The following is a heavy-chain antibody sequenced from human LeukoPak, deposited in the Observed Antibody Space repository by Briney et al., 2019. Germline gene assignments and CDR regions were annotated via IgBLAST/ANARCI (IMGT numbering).Heavy chain of an antibody. CDR2: IIPIFGTA. CDR3: ARGDPSSSWYVPDDY. D-gene: IGHD6-13*01. V-gene: IGHV1-69*13. Sequence: GASVKVSCKASGGTFSSYAISWVRQAPGQGLEWMGGIIPIFGTANYTQKFQGRVTITADESTSTAYMELSSLRSEDTAVFYCARGDPSSSWYVPDDYWGQGTLVTVSS. CDR1: GGTFSSYA. J-gene: IGHJ4*02.